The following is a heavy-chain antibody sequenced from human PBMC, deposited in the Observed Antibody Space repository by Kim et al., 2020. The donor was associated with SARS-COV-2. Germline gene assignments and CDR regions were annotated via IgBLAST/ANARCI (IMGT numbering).Heavy chain of an antibody. V-gene: IGHV4-34*01. CDR3: ARGVGAARPNYYYGMDV. J-gene: IGHJ6*02. CDR1: GGSFSGYY. Sequence: SETLSLTCAVYGGSFSGYYWSWIRQPPGKGLEWIGEINHSGSTNYNPSLKSRVTISVDTSKNQFSLKLSSVTAADTAVYYCARGVGAARPNYYYGMDVWGQGTTVTVSS. D-gene: IGHD6-6*01. CDR2: INHSGST.